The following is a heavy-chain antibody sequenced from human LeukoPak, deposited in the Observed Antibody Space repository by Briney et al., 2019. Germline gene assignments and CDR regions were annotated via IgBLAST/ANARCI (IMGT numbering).Heavy chain of an antibody. CDR3: ARGRSVAVAVWSPPIDY. Sequence: GASVKVSCKASGYTFTGYYMHWVRQAPGQGLEWTGWINPNSGGTNYAQKFQGRVTMTWDTSISTAYMELSRLTSDDTAVYYCARGRSVAVAVWSPPIDYWGQGTLVTVSS. CDR2: INPNSGGT. J-gene: IGHJ4*02. CDR1: GYTFTGYY. V-gene: IGHV1-2*02. D-gene: IGHD6-19*01.